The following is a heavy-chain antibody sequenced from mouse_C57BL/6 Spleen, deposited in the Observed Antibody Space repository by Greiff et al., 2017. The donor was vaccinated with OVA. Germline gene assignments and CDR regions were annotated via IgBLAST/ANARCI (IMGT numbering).Heavy chain of an antibody. Sequence: VHVKQSGAELVKPGASVKLSCTASGFNIKDYYMHWVKQRTEQGLEWIGRIDPEDGETKYAPKFQGKATITADTSSNTAYLQLSSLTSEDTAVYYCAVYYYGSSFFAYWGQGTLVTVSA. D-gene: IGHD1-1*01. CDR3: AVYYYGSSFFAY. CDR2: IDPEDGET. J-gene: IGHJ3*01. V-gene: IGHV14-2*01. CDR1: GFNIKDYY.